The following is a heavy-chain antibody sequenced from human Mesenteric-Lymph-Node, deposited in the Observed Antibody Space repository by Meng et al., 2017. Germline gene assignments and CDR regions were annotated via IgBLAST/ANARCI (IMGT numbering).Heavy chain of an antibody. D-gene: IGHD6-19*01. CDR1: SGSISSSNG. J-gene: IGHJ4*02. Sequence: VPRLESAPGLVTPAPTLALTCAVSSGSISSSNGWSWVRQPPGKGLEWIGEIYHSGSTNYNPSLKSRVTISVDKSKNQFSLKLSSVTAADTAVYYCARDPYATGWAGWGQGTLVTVSS. CDR3: ARDPYATGWAG. V-gene: IGHV4-4*02. CDR2: IYHSGST.